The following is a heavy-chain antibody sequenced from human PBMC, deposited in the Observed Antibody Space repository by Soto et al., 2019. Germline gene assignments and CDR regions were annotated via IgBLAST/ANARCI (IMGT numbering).Heavy chain of an antibody. CDR1: GLTFSNLW. V-gene: IGHV3-15*01. D-gene: IGHD3-16*01. CDR2: IKSKRGGGTT. CDR3: TTDRPFTGGGVIAT. Sequence: EVQLVESGGGLVKPGGSLRLSCAASGLTFSNLWMTWVRQAPGKAPEWVGRIKSKRGGGTTDYAAPVNGRYTISRDDSKSTVYLQMNSLKIEDTAGYYCTTDRPFTGGGVIATWGQGTMVTVSS. J-gene: IGHJ3*01.